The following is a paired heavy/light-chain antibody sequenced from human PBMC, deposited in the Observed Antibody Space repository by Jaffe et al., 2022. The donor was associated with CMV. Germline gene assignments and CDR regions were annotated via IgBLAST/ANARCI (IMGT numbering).Light chain of an antibody. CDR1: SEHNTYA. J-gene: IGLJ2*01. V-gene: IGLV4-69*01. CDR2: LNSDGSH. Sequence: QLVVTQSPSASASLGASVKLTCTLSSEHNTYAIAWHQQQPEKGPRFLMRLNSDGSHNKGDGIPDRFSGSSSGAERYLIISSLQSEDEADYYCQTWGTGTFVVFGGGTKLTVL. CDR3: QTWGTGTFVV.
Heavy chain of an antibody. Sequence: QVQLVQSGAEVKKPGSSVKVSCKASGGTFSSYSFGWVRQAPGQGLEWMGGIIPMFGTANYEQKFQGRVTISADEITSTVYMELSSLRLEDTGVYYCARAKGAFDIWGQGTMVTVSS. CDR2: IIPMFGTA. CDR1: GGTFSSYS. V-gene: IGHV1-69*01. J-gene: IGHJ3*02. CDR3: ARAKGAFDI.